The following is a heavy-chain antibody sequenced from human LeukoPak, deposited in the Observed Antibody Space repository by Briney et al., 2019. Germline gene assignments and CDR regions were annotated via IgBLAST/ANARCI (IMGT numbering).Heavy chain of an antibody. CDR2: IRSSGSTI. D-gene: IGHD2-2*01. CDR1: GFTFSYYY. Sequence: PGGSLRLSCAASGFTFSYYYMSWIRQAPGKGLEWGSYIRSSGSTIYYADSVKGRFTISRDNAKNSLYLQMNSLRAEDTAVYYCARDQGASKADIVVVPAAYYYYYGMDVWGQGTTVTVSS. CDR3: ARDQGASKADIVVVPAAYYYYYGMDV. J-gene: IGHJ6*02. V-gene: IGHV3-11*01.